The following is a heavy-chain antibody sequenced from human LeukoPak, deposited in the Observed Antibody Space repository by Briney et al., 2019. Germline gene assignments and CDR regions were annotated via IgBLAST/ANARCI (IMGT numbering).Heavy chain of an antibody. CDR1: CVSISSYY. V-gene: IGHV4-34*01. CDR3: ARVLVTTTVYYYSYGMDA. J-gene: IGHJ6*02. CDR2: INHSGGT. Sequence: SENLSRTCTVSCVSISSYYWRWLRQPAGQGLEGSGEINHSGGTNYNPSLNRRATISIDTSNNHFSLQRSPLTAADTAVYYCARVLVTTTVYYYSYGMDAWGQGSPVTVSS. D-gene: IGHD5-12*01.